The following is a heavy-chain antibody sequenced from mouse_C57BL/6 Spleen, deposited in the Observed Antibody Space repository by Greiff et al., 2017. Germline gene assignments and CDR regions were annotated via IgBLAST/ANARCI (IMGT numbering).Heavy chain of an antibody. CDR2: IEPSDSYT. J-gene: IGHJ3*01. CDR3: ARGGGSSPAWFAY. V-gene: IGHV1-69*01. Sequence: QVQLKQPGAELVMPGASVKLSCKASGYTFTSYWMHWVKQRPGQGLEWIGEIEPSDSYTNYNQKFKGKSTLTVDKSSSTAYMQLSSLTSEDSAVYYCARGGGSSPAWFAYWGQGTLVTVSA. CDR1: GYTFTSYW. D-gene: IGHD1-1*01.